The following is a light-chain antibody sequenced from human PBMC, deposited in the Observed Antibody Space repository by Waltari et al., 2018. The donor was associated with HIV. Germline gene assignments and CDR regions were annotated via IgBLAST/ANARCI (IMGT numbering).Light chain of an antibody. CDR2: LAS. V-gene: IGKV1-39*01. CDR3: QQSHTTPFT. CDR1: QSSTKY. Sequence: DIQMTQSPSSLSASVGDRVSISCRASQSSTKYLNWYQQKPGKAPRLLIFLASSLQKGVPSRFSGSGYGTDFTLTINSLQPEDFATYFCQQSHTTPFTFGPGTTVDVK. J-gene: IGKJ3*01.